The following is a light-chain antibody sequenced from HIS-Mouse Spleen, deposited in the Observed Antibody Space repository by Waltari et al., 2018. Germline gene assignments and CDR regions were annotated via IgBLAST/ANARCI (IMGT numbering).Light chain of an antibody. V-gene: IGLV2-23*01. Sequence: SALTPPASVSGSPGQSITISCTATSSDVGGDNLVSWYQQHPGKAPKLMIYEGSKRPSGVSNRFSGSKSGNTASLTISGLQAEDEADYYCCSYAGSSTWVFGGGTKLTVL. J-gene: IGLJ3*02. CDR1: SSDVGGDNL. CDR2: EGS. CDR3: CSYAGSSTWV.